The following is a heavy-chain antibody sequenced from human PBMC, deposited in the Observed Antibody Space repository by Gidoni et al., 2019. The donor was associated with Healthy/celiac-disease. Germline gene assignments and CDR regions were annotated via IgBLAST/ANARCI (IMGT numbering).Heavy chain of an antibody. J-gene: IGHJ4*02. CDR1: GYTFTGYY. Sequence: QVQLVQSGAEVKKPGASVKVSCKASGYTFTGYYMHWVRQAPGQGLEWMGWINPNSGGTNYAQKFQGRVTMTRDTSISTAYMELSRLRSDDTAVYYCARPMVRGVRVYYFDYWGQGTLVTVSS. V-gene: IGHV1-2*02. CDR2: INPNSGGT. D-gene: IGHD3-10*01. CDR3: ARPMVRGVRVYYFDY.